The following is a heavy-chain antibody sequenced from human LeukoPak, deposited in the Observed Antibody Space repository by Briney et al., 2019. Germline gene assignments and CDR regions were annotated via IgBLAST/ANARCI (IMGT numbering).Heavy chain of an antibody. D-gene: IGHD6-13*01. J-gene: IGHJ6*03. V-gene: IGHV3-21*01. Sequence: GGSLRLSCAASGFTFSSYSMNWVRQAPGKGLEWVSSISSSSSYIYYADSPKGRFTISRDNAKNSLYLQMNSLRAEDTAVYYCAREPSSSWRVYYYYYMDVWGKGTTVTVSS. CDR2: ISSSSSYI. CDR1: GFTFSSYS. CDR3: AREPSSSWRVYYYYYMDV.